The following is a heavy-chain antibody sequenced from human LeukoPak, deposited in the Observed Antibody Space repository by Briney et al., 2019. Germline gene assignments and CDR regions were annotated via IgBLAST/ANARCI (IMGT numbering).Heavy chain of an antibody. J-gene: IGHJ4*02. Sequence: GRSLRLSCAASGFTFSSYGMHWVRQAPGKGLEWVAVISYDGSNKYYADSVKGRFTISRDNSKNTLYLQMNSLRAEDTAVYYCASPGRSGYWGYFDYWGQGTLVTVSS. CDR1: GFTFSSYG. CDR2: ISYDGSNK. V-gene: IGHV3-30*03. D-gene: IGHD3-3*01. CDR3: ASPGRSGYWGYFDY.